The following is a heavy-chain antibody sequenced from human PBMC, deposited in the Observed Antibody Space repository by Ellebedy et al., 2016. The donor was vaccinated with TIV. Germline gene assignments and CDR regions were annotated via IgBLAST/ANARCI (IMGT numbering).Heavy chain of an antibody. CDR2: IYYSGST. V-gene: IGHV4-59*08. CDR1: GGSISSYY. CDR3: ARLEGIAAAGTEGGDY. D-gene: IGHD6-13*01. J-gene: IGHJ4*02. Sequence: MPSETLSLTCTVSGGSISSYYWSWIRQPPGKGLEWIGYIYYSGSTNYNPSLKSRVTISVDTSKNQFSLKLSSVTAADTAVYYCARLEGIAAAGTEGGDYWGQGTLVTVSS.